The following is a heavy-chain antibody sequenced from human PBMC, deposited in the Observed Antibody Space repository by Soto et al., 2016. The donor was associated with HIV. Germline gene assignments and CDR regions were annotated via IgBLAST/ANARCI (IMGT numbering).Heavy chain of an antibody. V-gene: IGHV3-66*01. CDR1: GFTVDTTY. CDR3: ARIGAWGSFDI. Sequence: EVQLEESGEAWSSRGSLRLSCTVSGFTVDTTYMAWVRQAPGKGLEWVSVIYSGGETYDAGSVKGRFTISGDNSKNTLSLQMNSLRVEDSAVYYCARIGAWGSFDIWGHGDNGHRLF. CDR2: IYSGGET. J-gene: IGHJ3*02. D-gene: IGHD3-16*01.